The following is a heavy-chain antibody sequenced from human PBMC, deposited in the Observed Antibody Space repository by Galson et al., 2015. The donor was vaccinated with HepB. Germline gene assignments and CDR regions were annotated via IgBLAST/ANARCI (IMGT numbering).Heavy chain of an antibody. CDR1: GFPFSSYG. D-gene: IGHD5-18*01. CDR2: ISYDGSNK. Sequence: SLRLSCAASGFPFSSYGMHWVRQAPGKGLEWVAVISYDGSNKYYADFVKGRFTISRDNSKNTLYLQMNSLRAEDTAVYYCAKSVTYRYGHFDYWGQGTLVTVSS. V-gene: IGHV3-30*18. J-gene: IGHJ4*02. CDR3: AKSVTYRYGHFDY.